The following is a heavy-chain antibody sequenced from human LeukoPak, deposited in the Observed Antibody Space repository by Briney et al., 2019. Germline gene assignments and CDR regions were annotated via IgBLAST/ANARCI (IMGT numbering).Heavy chain of an antibody. D-gene: IGHD5-18*01. V-gene: IGHV3-48*03. CDR2: ISSSGSTI. Sequence: GGSLRLSCAASGFTFSSYEMNWVRQAPGKGLEWVSYISSSGSTIYYADSVKGRFTISRDNAKNTLYLQMNSLRAEDTAVYYCARVIRLQNWYYFDYWGQGTLVTVSS. CDR3: ARVIRLQNWYYFDY. J-gene: IGHJ4*02. CDR1: GFTFSSYE.